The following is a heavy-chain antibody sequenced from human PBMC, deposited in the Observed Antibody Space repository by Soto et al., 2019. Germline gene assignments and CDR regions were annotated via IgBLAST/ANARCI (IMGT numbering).Heavy chain of an antibody. D-gene: IGHD3-22*01. CDR2: ISYDGSNK. CDR1: GFTFSSYA. J-gene: IGHJ6*02. CDR3: ARDLIVYSNYYYGMDV. Sequence: GGSLRLSCAASGFTFSSYAMHWVRQAPGKGLEWVAVISYDGSNKYYADSVKGRFTISRDNSKNTLYLQMNSLRAEDTAVYYCARDLIVYSNYYYGMDVWGQGTTVTVSS. V-gene: IGHV3-30-3*01.